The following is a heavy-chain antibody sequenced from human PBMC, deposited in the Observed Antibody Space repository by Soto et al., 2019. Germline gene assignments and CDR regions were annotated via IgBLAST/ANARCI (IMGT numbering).Heavy chain of an antibody. D-gene: IGHD3-10*01. V-gene: IGHV4-31*03. CDR3: ARVWGGAFDI. CDR2: IYYSGST. J-gene: IGHJ3*02. Sequence: SETLSLTCTVSGGSISSGGYYWSWIRQHPGKGLEWIGYIYYSGSTYYNPSLKSRITISVDTSKNQFSLKLSSVTAADTAVYYCARVWGGAFDIWGQGTMVTVS. CDR1: GGSISSGGYY.